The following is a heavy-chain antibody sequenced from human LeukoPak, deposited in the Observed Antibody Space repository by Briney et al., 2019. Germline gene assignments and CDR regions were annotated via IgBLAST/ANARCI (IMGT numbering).Heavy chain of an antibody. J-gene: IGHJ4*02. CDR2: ISGSGGST. D-gene: IGHD4-17*01. CDR3: AKPFLNGDYGYYFDY. CDR1: GFTFSSYA. Sequence: TGGSLRLSCAASGFTFSSYAMSWVRQAPGKGLEWVSAISGSGGSTYYADSVKGRFTISRDNSKNTLYLQMNSLRAEDTAVYYCAKPFLNGDYGYYFDYWGQGTLVTVSS. V-gene: IGHV3-23*01.